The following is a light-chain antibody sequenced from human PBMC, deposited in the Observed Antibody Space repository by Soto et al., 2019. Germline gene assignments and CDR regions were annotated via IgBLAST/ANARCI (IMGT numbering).Light chain of an antibody. CDR3: QQYGSLPIT. V-gene: IGKV1-33*01. Sequence: DIQITQSPSSLXXXXXXXXXXXXQASQDIGNFLNWYQQKPGKAPYLLIYDASNLDTGVSSRFSGRGSGRQFSITITSLQPDDVATYFCQQYGSLPITFGQGTRLEIK. J-gene: IGKJ5*01. CDR2: DAS. CDR1: QDIGNF.